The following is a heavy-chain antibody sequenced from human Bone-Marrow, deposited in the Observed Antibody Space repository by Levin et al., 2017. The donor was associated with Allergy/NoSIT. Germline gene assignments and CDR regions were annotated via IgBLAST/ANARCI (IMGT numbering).Heavy chain of an antibody. CDR3: ARHFPEGIAAYPYKMFDP. D-gene: IGHD6-13*01. Sequence: SETLSLTCLVSGASLSNHYWSWVRQPPGKALEWIGYIFDTGRPNYNPSLEGRVSISGDSSKNQFSLRLKSVTATDTAVYYCARHFPEGIAAYPYKMFDPWGQGTLVTVSS. CDR2: IFDTGRP. CDR1: GASLSNHY. V-gene: IGHV4-59*08. J-gene: IGHJ5*02.